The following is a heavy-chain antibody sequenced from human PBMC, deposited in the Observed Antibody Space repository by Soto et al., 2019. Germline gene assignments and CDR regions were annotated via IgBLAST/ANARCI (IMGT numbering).Heavy chain of an antibody. CDR2: INIVGGNT. CDR1: GFTFSNYA. V-gene: IGHV3-23*01. Sequence: GGSLRLSCAASGFTFSNYAMSWVRQAPGKALEWVSSINIVGGNTNYADSVRGRFTMSRDDSKNTVFLQMNSLRAEDTAVYYCAKEGFSSGKAGGFNIWGQGTMVTVSS. D-gene: IGHD6-19*01. CDR3: AKEGFSSGKAGGFNI. J-gene: IGHJ3*02.